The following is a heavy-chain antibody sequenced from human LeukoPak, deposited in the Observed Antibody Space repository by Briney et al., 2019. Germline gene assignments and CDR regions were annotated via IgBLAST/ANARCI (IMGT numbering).Heavy chain of an antibody. J-gene: IGHJ6*02. CDR1: GYTLTELS. CDR2: FDPEDGET. V-gene: IGHV1-24*01. CDR3: ATAYHYDHYYYYGMDV. D-gene: IGHD5-12*01. Sequence: ASVEVSCKVSGYTLTELSMHWVRQAPGKGLEWMGGFDPEDGETIYAQKFQGRVTMTEDTSTDTAYMELSSLRSEDTAVYYCATAYHYDHYYYYGMDVWGQGTTVTVSS.